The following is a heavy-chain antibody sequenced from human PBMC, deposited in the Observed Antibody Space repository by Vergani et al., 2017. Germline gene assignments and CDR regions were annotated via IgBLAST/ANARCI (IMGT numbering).Heavy chain of an antibody. CDR2: ISSSSSYT. Sequence: QVQLVESGGGLVKPGGSRGLSCAASGFPFIDYYMTWTRKAQGKGLEWVSYISSSSSYTNYADSVKGRFTISRDNAKNSLYLQMNSLRAEDTAVYYCARFRKGYSSGWYRYFDLWGRGTLVTVSS. CDR3: ARFRKGYSSGWYRYFDL. D-gene: IGHD6-19*01. V-gene: IGHV3-11*05. CDR1: GFPFIDYY. J-gene: IGHJ2*01.